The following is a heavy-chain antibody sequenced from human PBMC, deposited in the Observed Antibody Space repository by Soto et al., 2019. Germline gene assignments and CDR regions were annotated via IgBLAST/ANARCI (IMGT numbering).Heavy chain of an antibody. CDR1: GGTFSSHT. Sequence: ASVKVSCKASGGTFSSHTISWVRQAPGQGLEWMGTIIPILGIAHYAQKFQGRVTVTADKSTNTAYMELSSLRSEDTAVYYCASCERGGGNCYSTFDYWGQGALVTVSS. D-gene: IGHD2-15*01. CDR3: ASCERGGGNCYSTFDY. J-gene: IGHJ4*02. CDR2: IIPILGIA. V-gene: IGHV1-69*02.